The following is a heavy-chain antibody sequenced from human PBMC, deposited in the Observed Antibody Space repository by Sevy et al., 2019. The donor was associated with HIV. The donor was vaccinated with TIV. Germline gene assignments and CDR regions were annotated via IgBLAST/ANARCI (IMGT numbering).Heavy chain of an antibody. CDR1: GFTVSSNY. Sequence: GGCLRLSCAASGFTVSSNYISWVRQAPGKGLEWVSLLYPGGTTFYADSVKGRFTISRDNSQNTLYLQMNSLRDQDTAVYYCVVRRVYAGGPFDYWGQGAPVNVSS. D-gene: IGHD3-10*01. CDR2: LYPGGTT. CDR3: VVRRVYAGGPFDY. V-gene: IGHV3-53*01. J-gene: IGHJ4*02.